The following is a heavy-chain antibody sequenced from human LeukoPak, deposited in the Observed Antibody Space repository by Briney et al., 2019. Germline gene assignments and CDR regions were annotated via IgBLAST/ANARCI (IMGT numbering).Heavy chain of an antibody. CDR1: GGSISTYY. V-gene: IGHV4-4*07. D-gene: IGHD3-22*01. Sequence: SETLSLTCTVSGGSISTYYWSWIRQPAGKGLEWIGRIHIGGSTNYNPSLKSRVTMSVDTSKNQFSLKLSSVTAADTAVYYCARDRYYYDSSGYYGHFDYWGQGTLVTVSS. J-gene: IGHJ4*02. CDR2: IHIGGST. CDR3: ARDRYYYDSSGYYGHFDY.